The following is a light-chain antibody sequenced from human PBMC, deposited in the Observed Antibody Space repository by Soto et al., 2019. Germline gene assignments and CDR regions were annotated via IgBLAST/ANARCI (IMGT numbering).Light chain of an antibody. Sequence: EIVLTQSPGTLSLSPGERATLSCRASQSVRISYLAWYQQKPVQAPRLLIYGASSRATGIPDRFSGSGSGTDFTLTISRLEPEDFAVYYCQQYGSSSYTFGQGTKLEIK. V-gene: IGKV3-20*01. CDR3: QQYGSSSYT. J-gene: IGKJ2*01. CDR2: GAS. CDR1: QSVRISY.